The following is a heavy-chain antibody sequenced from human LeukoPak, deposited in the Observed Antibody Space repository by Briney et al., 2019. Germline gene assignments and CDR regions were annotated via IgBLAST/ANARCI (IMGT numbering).Heavy chain of an antibody. D-gene: IGHD3-3*01. J-gene: IGHJ4*02. CDR2: MNPNSGNT. CDR1: GYTFTSYD. CDR3: ARGAPLTIFGVVIMNDY. V-gene: IGHV1-8*01. Sequence: ASVKVSCKASGYTFTSYDINWVRQATGQGLEWMGWMNPNSGNTGYAQNFQGRVTMTRNTSISTAYMELSSLRSEDTAVYYCARGAPLTIFGVVIMNDYWGQGTLVTVSS.